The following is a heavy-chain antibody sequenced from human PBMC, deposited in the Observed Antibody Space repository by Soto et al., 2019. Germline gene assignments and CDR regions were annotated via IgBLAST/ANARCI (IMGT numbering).Heavy chain of an antibody. CDR3: ARERYSSGWDNYFDP. Sequence: QVQLQESGPGLVKASETLSLTCTVSGGSISSYYWNWFRQSPGKGLEWIGNIHYSGRTNYNPSLKRRVTIAVDTSGNHFSLELSSVTAADTAVYYCARERYSSGWDNYFDPWGQVTLVTVSS. J-gene: IGHJ5*02. CDR2: IHYSGRT. D-gene: IGHD6-19*01. CDR1: GGSISSYY. V-gene: IGHV4-59*01.